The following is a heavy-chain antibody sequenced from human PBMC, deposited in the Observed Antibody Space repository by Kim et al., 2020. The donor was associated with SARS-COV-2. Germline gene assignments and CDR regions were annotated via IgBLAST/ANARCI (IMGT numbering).Heavy chain of an antibody. CDR3: ARLLSGYNHAFDI. J-gene: IGHJ3*02. V-gene: IGHV5-51*01. Sequence: YSPSFQGQVTISADKSISHAYLQWSSLKASDTAMYYCARLLSGYNHAFDIWGQGTMVTVSS. D-gene: IGHD1-20*01.